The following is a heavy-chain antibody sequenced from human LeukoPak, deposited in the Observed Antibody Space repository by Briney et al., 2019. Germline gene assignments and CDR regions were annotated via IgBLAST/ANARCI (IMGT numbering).Heavy chain of an antibody. CDR1: GLTFSSYS. CDR3: ARGPHAMVRGVIITEFYFDY. J-gene: IGHJ4*02. D-gene: IGHD3-10*01. CDR2: ISSSSNYI. V-gene: IGHV3-21*01. Sequence: PGGSLRLSCAASGLTFSSYSMSSVRQAPGKGLEWVSSISSSSNYIYYADSVKGRFTISRDNAKNSLYLQMNSLRAEDTAVYYCARGPHAMVRGVIITEFYFDYWGQGTLVTVSS.